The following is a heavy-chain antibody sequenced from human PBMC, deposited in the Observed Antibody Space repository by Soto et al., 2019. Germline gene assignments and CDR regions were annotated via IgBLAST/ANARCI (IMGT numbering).Heavy chain of an antibody. Sequence: GGSLRLSCAASGFTFSTYSMNWVRQAPGKGLEWVSYISSSSSTIFYTDSVKGRFTVSRDDAKNSLYLQMNSLRAEDTAVHYCARPTYYYDSSGPPAYWGQGTLVTLSS. J-gene: IGHJ4*02. CDR3: ARPTYYYDSSGPPAY. V-gene: IGHV3-48*01. CDR2: ISSSSSTI. D-gene: IGHD3-22*01. CDR1: GFTFSTYS.